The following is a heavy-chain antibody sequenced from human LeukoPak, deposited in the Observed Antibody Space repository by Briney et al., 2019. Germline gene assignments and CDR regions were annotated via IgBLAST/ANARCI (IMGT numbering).Heavy chain of an antibody. Sequence: ASVKVSCKASGYTFTSYDINWVRQATGQGLEWMGWMNPNSGNTGYAQKFQGRVTMTRDTSLSTAYMELSSLRSEDTAVYYCARGKAAAGSGSWFDPWGQGTLVTVSS. D-gene: IGHD6-13*01. J-gene: IGHJ5*02. V-gene: IGHV1-8*01. CDR2: MNPNSGNT. CDR1: GYTFTSYD. CDR3: ARGKAAAGSGSWFDP.